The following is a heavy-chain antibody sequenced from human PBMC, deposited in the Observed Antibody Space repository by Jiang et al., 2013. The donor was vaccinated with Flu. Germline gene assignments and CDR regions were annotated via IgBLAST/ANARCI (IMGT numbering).Heavy chain of an antibody. CDR2: ISYDGSNK. CDR1: GFTFSSYA. D-gene: IGHD2-2*02. CDR3: ARGHIVVVPAAIHTEEYV. J-gene: IGHJ6*04. V-gene: IGHV3-30-3*01. Sequence: VQLVESGGGVVQPGRSLRLSCAASGFTFSSYAMHWVRQAPGKGLEWVAVISYDGSNKYYADSVKGRFTISRDNSKNTLYLQMNSLRAEDTAVYYCARGHIVVVPAAIHTEEYVWGKGTTVTVSS.